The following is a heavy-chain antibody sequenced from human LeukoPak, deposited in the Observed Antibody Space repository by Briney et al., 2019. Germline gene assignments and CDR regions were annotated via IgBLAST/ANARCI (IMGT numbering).Heavy chain of an antibody. CDR3: ATLSGDSHGYDY. V-gene: IGHV3-30*03. CDR2: ILHDGSNK. CDR1: GFTVSSNY. D-gene: IGHD5-18*01. Sequence: GALRLSCAASGFTVSSNYMSWVRQAPGKGLEWVAVILHDGSNKQYADSVKGRFTISRDNSKNTLYLQINSLRAEDTAVYYCATLSGDSHGYDYWGLGTLVTVSS. J-gene: IGHJ4*02.